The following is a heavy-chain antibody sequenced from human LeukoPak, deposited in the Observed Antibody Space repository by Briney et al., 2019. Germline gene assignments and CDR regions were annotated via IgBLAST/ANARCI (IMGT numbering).Heavy chain of an antibody. CDR1: VGTFSSYA. CDR2: IIPIFGTA. J-gene: IGHJ3*02. D-gene: IGHD5-18*01. CDR3: ARDRGYSAPDAFDI. V-gene: IGHV1-69*05. Sequence: SSVKISCTASVGTFSSYAISWVRQAPGQGLEWMGGIIPIFGTANYAHKFHGRVTITTDESTSTAYMELNSLRAEDTAVYYCARDRGYSAPDAFDIWGQGTMVTVSS.